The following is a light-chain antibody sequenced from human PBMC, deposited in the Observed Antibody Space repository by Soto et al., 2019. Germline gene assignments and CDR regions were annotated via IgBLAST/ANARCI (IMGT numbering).Light chain of an antibody. CDR2: DAS. CDR1: QSISSN. J-gene: IGKJ2*01. V-gene: IGKV3-15*01. Sequence: EIVMTQSPATLSVSPGERATLSCRASQSISSNSAWYQQKPGQAPRLLIYDASTRATGIPARFSGSGSGTEFTLTNSTLQSEDFAVYYCQQYSGWPYTFGQGTKLEIK. CDR3: QQYSGWPYT.